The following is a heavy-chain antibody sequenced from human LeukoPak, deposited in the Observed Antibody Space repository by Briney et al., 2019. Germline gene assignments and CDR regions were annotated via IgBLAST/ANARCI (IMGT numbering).Heavy chain of an antibody. CDR2: INPNSGGT. CDR3: ARDDYSYGYVY. Sequence: ASVKVSCKASGYTFAGYYMHWVRQAPGQGLEWMGRINPNSGGTNYAQKFQGRVTMTRDTSISTAYMELSRLRSDDTAVYYCARDDYSYGYVYWGQGTLVTASS. D-gene: IGHD5-18*01. V-gene: IGHV1-2*06. CDR1: GYTFAGYY. J-gene: IGHJ4*02.